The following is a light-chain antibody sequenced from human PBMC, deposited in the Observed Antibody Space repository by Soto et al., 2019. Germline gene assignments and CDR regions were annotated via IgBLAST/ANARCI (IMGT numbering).Light chain of an antibody. CDR1: QGINHY. Sequence: DIQMTQSPSSLSASVGDRVTITCRASQGINHYLAWFQQKPGKVPKLLIYATSTLQSGVPSRFSGSGSGTDFTLTISSLQPEDVATYYCQKYNNVPATFGLGTKVDIK. J-gene: IGKJ1*01. CDR2: ATS. V-gene: IGKV1-27*01. CDR3: QKYNNVPAT.